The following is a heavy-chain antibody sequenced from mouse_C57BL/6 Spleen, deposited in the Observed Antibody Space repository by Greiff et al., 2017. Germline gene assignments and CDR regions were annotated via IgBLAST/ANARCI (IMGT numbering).Heavy chain of an antibody. D-gene: IGHD1-1*01. CDR1: GFSLTSYR. CDR2: IWSGGST. Sequence: QVQLQQSGPGLVQPSQSLSITCTVSGFSLTSYRVHWVRQSPGKGLEWLGVIWSGGSTDYNAAFISRLSISKDNSKSQVFFKMNSLQADDTAIYYCARFTTVPDWYFDVWGTGTTVTVSS. V-gene: IGHV2-2*01. CDR3: ARFTTVPDWYFDV. J-gene: IGHJ1*03.